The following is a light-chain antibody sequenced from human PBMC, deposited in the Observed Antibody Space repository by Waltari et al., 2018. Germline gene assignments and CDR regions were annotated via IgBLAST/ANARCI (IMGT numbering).Light chain of an antibody. V-gene: IGLV1-44*01. CDR2: ANY. Sequence: QSVLTQSPSASGTPGQMVTISCSGSFSNIGTNTVTWYQQLPGTAPKVLIFANYTGPSGVPDGSLGSKSGTSGSRVTSGLKSEEEADYFWATWEDSLNGGLFGGGTKLTVL. CDR3: ATWEDSLNGGL. CDR1: FSNIGTNT. J-gene: IGLJ3*02.